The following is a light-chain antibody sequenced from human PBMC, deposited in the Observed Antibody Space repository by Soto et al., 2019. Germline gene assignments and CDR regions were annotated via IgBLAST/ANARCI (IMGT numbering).Light chain of an antibody. CDR3: QQRSNWPT. Sequence: EIVLTQSPATLSLSPGERATLSCRASQSVSSYLAWYQQKPGQAPRLLIYDASNKATGIPARFSGSGSGTNFTLTISCLELEDFAVYFCQQRSNWPTFGQGTKV. V-gene: IGKV3-11*01. CDR2: DAS. J-gene: IGKJ1*01. CDR1: QSVSSY.